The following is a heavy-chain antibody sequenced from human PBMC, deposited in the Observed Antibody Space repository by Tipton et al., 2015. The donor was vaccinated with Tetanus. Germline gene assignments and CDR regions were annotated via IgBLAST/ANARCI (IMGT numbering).Heavy chain of an antibody. Sequence: TLSLTCSVSGGSISSYFWSWIRQSPGQGLEWIGLIYYSGSTSYNPSLKSRVTISVDTSKNQLSLKLTSVTAADTGVYYCAKLIRQWLAPGYNIWGQGTLVTVSS. V-gene: IGHV4-59*01. CDR3: AKLIRQWLAPGYNI. J-gene: IGHJ4*02. CDR2: IYYSGST. D-gene: IGHD6-19*01. CDR1: GGSISSYF.